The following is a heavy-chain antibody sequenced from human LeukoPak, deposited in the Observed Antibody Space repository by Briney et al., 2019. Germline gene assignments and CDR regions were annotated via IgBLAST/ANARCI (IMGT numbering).Heavy chain of an antibody. Sequence: SETLSLTCTVSGGSISSYYWSWIRQPAGKGLEWIGRIYTSGSTNYNPSLKSRVTISVDTSKNQFSLKLSSVTAADTAVYYCARLYYYGSGMFSAFDIWGQGTVVTVSS. V-gene: IGHV4-4*07. J-gene: IGHJ3*02. D-gene: IGHD3-10*01. CDR1: GGSISSYY. CDR3: ARLYYYGSGMFSAFDI. CDR2: IYTSGST.